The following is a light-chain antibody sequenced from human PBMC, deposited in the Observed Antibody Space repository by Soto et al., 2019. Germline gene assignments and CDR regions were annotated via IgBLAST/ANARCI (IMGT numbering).Light chain of an antibody. J-gene: IGKJ5*01. CDR3: QQYNKWPIT. CDR2: GAS. CDR1: QSVSSN. Sequence: DIVMTQSPATLSVSPGERATLSCRASQSVSSNLAWYQQKPGQAPRLLIYGASTRATGFPARFSGSGSGTEFTRTISCLQSEDVAVYYCQQYNKWPITFGQGTRLEIK. V-gene: IGKV3-15*01.